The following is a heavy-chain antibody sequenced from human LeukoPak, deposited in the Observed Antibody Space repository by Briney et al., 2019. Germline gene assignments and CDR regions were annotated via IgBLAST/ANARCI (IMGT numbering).Heavy chain of an antibody. Sequence: PGASRRLSCAASGFTFSGSAMHWVRQAAGKGLEWGGRIRSKANTYATAYAASVKGRFTISRDDSKNTAYLQMNSLKTEDTAVYYCTRLGPSGRFDPWGQGTLVTVSS. V-gene: IGHV3-73*01. D-gene: IGHD3-16*01. CDR2: IRSKANTYAT. CDR1: GFTFSGSA. CDR3: TRLGPSGRFDP. J-gene: IGHJ5*02.